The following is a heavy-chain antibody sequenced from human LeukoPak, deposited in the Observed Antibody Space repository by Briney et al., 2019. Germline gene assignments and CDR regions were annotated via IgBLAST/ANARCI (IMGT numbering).Heavy chain of an antibody. CDR2: ISSSGST. Sequence: PSETLSLTCSVSGDSITYFYWSWIRQAAGKGLEWIGRISSSGSTDYNASPKSRVTMSVDTSKNQLSLKVISVTAADTAVYYCARVAQNLERIAVAGTSEWRANWYFDLWGRGTLVTVSS. D-gene: IGHD6-19*01. V-gene: IGHV4-4*07. J-gene: IGHJ2*01. CDR1: GDSITYFY. CDR3: ARVAQNLERIAVAGTSEWRANWYFDL.